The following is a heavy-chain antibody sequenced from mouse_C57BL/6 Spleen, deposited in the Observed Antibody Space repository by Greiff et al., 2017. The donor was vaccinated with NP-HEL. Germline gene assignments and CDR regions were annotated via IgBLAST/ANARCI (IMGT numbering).Heavy chain of an antibody. J-gene: IGHJ3*01. Sequence: KLVESGEGLVKPGGSLKLSCAASGFTFSSYAMSWVRQTPEKRLEWVAYISSGGDYIYYADTVKGRFTISRDNARNTLYLQMSSLKSEDTAMYYCTRDHRGWFAYWGQGTLVTVSA. CDR3: TRDHRGWFAY. V-gene: IGHV5-9-1*02. CDR2: ISSGGDYI. CDR1: GFTFSSYA.